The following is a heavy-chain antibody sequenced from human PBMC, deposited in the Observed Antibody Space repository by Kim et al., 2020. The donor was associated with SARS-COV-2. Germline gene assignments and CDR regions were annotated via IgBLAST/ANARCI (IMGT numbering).Heavy chain of an antibody. J-gene: IGHJ4*02. Sequence: ASVKVSCKASGYTFTAYYIHWVRQAPGQGLEWMGRINPNSGCTNYAQKFQGRVTMTRDTSDTSAYMELSSLRSDDTAIYYCARGPYIVAVVTDDAYWGQGTLDTVPS. CDR3: ARGPYIVAVVTDDAY. CDR1: GYTFTAYY. D-gene: IGHD2-15*01. CDR2: INPNSGCT. V-gene: IGHV1-2*06.